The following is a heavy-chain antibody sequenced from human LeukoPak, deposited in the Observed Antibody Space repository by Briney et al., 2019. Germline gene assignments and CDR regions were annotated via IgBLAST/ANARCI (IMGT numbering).Heavy chain of an antibody. J-gene: IGHJ4*02. V-gene: IGHV3-74*01. CDR3: VRDFRSADY. CDR1: GFTFSTYC. CDR2: ICPDGTVT. Sequence: GGSLRLSCAASGFTFSTYCMHWVRHAPGKGPMWVSRICPDGTVTNYADSVKARFIISRDNARNTVYLQMNSLRVEDTAVYYCVRDFRSADYWGQGTLVTVAS.